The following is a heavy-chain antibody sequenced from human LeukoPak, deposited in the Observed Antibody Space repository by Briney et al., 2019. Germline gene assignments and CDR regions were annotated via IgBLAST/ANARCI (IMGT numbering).Heavy chain of an antibody. CDR1: GFTFSGYE. D-gene: IGHD4-11*01. CDR3: ARNDYHFDL. CDR2: ISSRGSTI. J-gene: IGHJ4*02. V-gene: IGHV3-48*03. Sequence: GGSLRLSCAASGFTFSGYERNWVRQAPGKGLEWGSYISSRGSTIYYADSVKDRFTISRDNATNSLYLHMNRLRAEDTAVYYCARNDYHFDLWGQGTLVTVSS.